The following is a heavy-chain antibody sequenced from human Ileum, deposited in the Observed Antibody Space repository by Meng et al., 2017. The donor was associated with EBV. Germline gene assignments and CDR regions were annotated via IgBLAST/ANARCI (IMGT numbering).Heavy chain of an antibody. CDR2: IYYSGST. J-gene: IGHJ4*02. CDR1: GGSISSSNHY. D-gene: IGHD3-22*01. CDR3: ARVPSYYYDSRGYVTPFDY. V-gene: IGHV4-39*07. Sequence: HLKLKESGPGLGDPADTLPHTGTVSGGSISSSNHYWGCIRQPPGKVLEWIANIYYSGSTYYNPSLKSRVTISVDTSKNQFSLKLSSVTAADTAVYYCARVPSYYYDSRGYVTPFDYWGQGTLVTVSS.